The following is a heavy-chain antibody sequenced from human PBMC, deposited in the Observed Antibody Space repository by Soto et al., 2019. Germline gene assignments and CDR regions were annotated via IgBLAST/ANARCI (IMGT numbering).Heavy chain of an antibody. CDR1: GYSFTSYW. V-gene: IGHV5-51*01. CDR2: IYPGDSDT. Sequence: EVQLVQSGAEVKKPGESLKISCKGSGYSFTSYWIGWVRQMPGKGLEWMGIIYPGDSDTRYSPSFQGQVTISADKSIXXAYLQWSSLKASDTAMYYCARLVHYYDSSGYYYGYWGQGTLVTVSS. CDR3: ARLVHYYDSSGYYYGY. D-gene: IGHD3-22*01. J-gene: IGHJ4*02.